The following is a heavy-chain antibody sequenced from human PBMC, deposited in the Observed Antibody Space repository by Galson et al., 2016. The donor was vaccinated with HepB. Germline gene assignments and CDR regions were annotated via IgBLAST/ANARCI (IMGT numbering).Heavy chain of an antibody. J-gene: IGHJ5*02. Sequence: PALVKPTQTLTLTCTFSGFSLRTSGVGVGWIRQPPGKALEWLALIYWDDDKRYSPSLKSRLTITKDTSKDQVVLTMANMDPVDTATYYFAHVEYYDNSGSYYVSTWFEHWAQGTLVTVSS. D-gene: IGHD3-22*01. CDR3: AHVEYYDNSGSYYVSTWFEH. CDR2: IYWDDDK. V-gene: IGHV2-5*02. CDR1: GFSLRTSGVG.